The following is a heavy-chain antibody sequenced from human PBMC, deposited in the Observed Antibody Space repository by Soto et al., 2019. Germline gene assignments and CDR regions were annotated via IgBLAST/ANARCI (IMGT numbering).Heavy chain of an antibody. J-gene: IGHJ4*02. CDR3: AREDGIVGATSAFDY. CDR2: INGRGNYI. D-gene: IGHD1-26*01. CDR1: GFTFSTYN. V-gene: IGHV3-21*01. Sequence: EVLLVESGGGLVKPGGSLRLSCAASGFTFSTYNMNWVRQAPGKGLEWVSSINGRGNYIYYTDAVKGRFTISRDNAKTSLYLQMISLRAEDTAVYYCAREDGIVGATSAFDYWGQGTLVTVSS.